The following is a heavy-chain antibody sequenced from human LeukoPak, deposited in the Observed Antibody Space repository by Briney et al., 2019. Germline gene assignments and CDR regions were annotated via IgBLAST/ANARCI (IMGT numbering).Heavy chain of an antibody. V-gene: IGHV4-59*01. CDR3: ANGSGSPLWYGMDV. CDR2: IYYSGST. CDR1: GGSISSYY. Sequence: SETLSLTCTVSGGSISSYYWSWIRQPPGKGLEWIGYIYYSGSTNYNPSLKSRVTISVDTSKNQFSLKLSSVTAADTAVYYCANGSGSPLWYGMDVRGKGTTVTVSS. J-gene: IGHJ6*04. D-gene: IGHD3-10*01.